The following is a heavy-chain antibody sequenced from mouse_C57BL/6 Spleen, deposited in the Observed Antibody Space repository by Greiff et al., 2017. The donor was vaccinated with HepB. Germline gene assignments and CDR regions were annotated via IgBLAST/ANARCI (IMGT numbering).Heavy chain of an antibody. CDR3: ARHRDYDGYFLDY. CDR1: GYAFSSYW. Sequence: QVHVKQSGAELVKPGASVKISCKASGYAFSSYWINWVKQRPGKGLEWIGQIYPGDGDTNYNGKFKGKATLTADKSSSTAYMQLSSLTSEDSAVYFCARHRDYDGYFLDYWGQGTTLTVSS. D-gene: IGHD2-3*01. CDR2: IYPGDGDT. J-gene: IGHJ2*01. V-gene: IGHV1-80*01.